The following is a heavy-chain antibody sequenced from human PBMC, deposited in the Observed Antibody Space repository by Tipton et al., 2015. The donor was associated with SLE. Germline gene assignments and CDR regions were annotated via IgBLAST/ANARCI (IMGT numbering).Heavy chain of an antibody. CDR2: ISYSGST. Sequence: TLSLTCAVSGASIRTYYWSWIRQSPGKGLEWIGYISYSGSTDYNPFLKSRVTISVDTSKNQFSLKLSSVTAADTAVYYCARIGAYTSSWYYYYMDVWGKGTTVTVSS. D-gene: IGHD6-13*01. J-gene: IGHJ6*03. CDR3: ARIGAYTSSWYYYYMDV. V-gene: IGHV4-59*07. CDR1: GASIRTYY.